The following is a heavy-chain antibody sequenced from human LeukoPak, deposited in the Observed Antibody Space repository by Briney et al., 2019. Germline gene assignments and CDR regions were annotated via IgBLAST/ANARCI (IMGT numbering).Heavy chain of an antibody. V-gene: IGHV4-4*07. CDR3: ARGLKRRITIFGVVGGAFDY. J-gene: IGHJ4*02. CDR2: IYTSGST. D-gene: IGHD3-3*01. Sequence: PSETLSLTCTVSGGSISSYYWSWIRQPAGKGLEWIGRIYTSGSTNYNPSLKSRVTMSVDTSKNQFSLKLSSVTAADTAVYYCARGLKRRITIFGVVGGAFDYWGQGTLVTVSS. CDR1: GGSISSYY.